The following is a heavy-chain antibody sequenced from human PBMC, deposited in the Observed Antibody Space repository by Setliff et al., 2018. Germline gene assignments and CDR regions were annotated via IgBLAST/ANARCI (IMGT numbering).Heavy chain of an antibody. V-gene: IGHV5-51*01. D-gene: IGHD5-12*01. Sequence: GESLKICCKGSGYRFTSHWIGWVRQMPGKGLEWMGIIYPRDSDTRYSPSFQGQVTISADKSISTAYLRWRSLKASDTAMYYCARGRRDGYKGGFDPWGQGTLVTVSS. CDR2: IYPRDSDT. CDR1: GYRFTSHW. J-gene: IGHJ5*02. CDR3: ARGRRDGYKGGFDP.